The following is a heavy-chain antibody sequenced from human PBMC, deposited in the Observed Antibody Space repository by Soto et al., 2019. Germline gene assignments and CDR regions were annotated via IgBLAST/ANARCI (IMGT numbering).Heavy chain of an antibody. CDR3: ARSQLWSHQGNYYYYGMDV. CDR2: ISYDGSNK. V-gene: IGHV3-30-3*01. D-gene: IGHD5-18*01. J-gene: IGHJ6*02. Sequence: PKRALRRTCVAFGSPFIINNMHWVRQAPGKGLEWVAVISYDGSNKYYADSVKGRFTISRDNSKNTLYLQMNSLRAEDTAVYYCARSQLWSHQGNYYYYGMDVWGQGTTVTVSS. CDR1: GSPFIINN.